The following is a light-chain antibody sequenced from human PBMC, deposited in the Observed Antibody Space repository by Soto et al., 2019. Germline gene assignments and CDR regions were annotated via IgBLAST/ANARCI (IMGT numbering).Light chain of an antibody. CDR3: QQRSDWPS. V-gene: IGKV3-11*01. CDR2: DAS. J-gene: IGKJ5*01. CDR1: QSVSSSY. Sequence: PGERATLSCRASQSVSSSYSAWYQQKPGQAPRLLIYDASYRATGIPARFSGSGSGTDFTLTISSLEPEDFAVYYCQQRSDWPSFGQGTRLEIK.